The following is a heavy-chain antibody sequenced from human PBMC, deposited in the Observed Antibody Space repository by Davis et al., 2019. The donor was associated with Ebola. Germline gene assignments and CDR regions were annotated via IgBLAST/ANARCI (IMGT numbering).Heavy chain of an antibody. CDR3: ARWTGTEADF. Sequence: ASVKVSCKASGYTFSDYGINWVRRAPGQGLEWMGWINAYNGNTNYAQSFQGRVTMTTDTSTTTAYMELRSLRSDDTAVYFCARWTGTEADFWGQGTLVTVSS. V-gene: IGHV1-18*01. J-gene: IGHJ4*02. CDR1: GYTFSDYG. D-gene: IGHD3-10*01. CDR2: INAYNGNT.